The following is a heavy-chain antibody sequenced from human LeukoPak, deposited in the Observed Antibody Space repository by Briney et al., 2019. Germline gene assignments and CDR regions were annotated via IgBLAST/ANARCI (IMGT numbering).Heavy chain of an antibody. D-gene: IGHD2-2*01. Sequence: SETLSVTCAVYGGSFSGYYWSWIRQPPGNGLEWIGEINHSGSTNYNPSLKSRVTISVDTSKNQFSLKLSSVTAADTAVYYCATISNCSSTSCLLDWYHYYYYGMDVWGQGTTVTVSS. J-gene: IGHJ6*02. CDR1: GGSFSGYY. CDR2: INHSGST. CDR3: ATISNCSSTSCLLDWYHYYYYGMDV. V-gene: IGHV4-34*01.